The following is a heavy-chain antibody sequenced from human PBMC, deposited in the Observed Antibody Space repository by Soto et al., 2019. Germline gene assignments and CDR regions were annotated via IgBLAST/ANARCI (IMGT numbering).Heavy chain of an antibody. CDR1: GDSISNLDYF. CDR3: ARGRYCLAGRCFPNWFDS. V-gene: IGHV4-30-4*01. J-gene: IGHJ5*01. CDR2: IYKSATT. Sequence: SETLSLTCSVSGDSISNLDYFWAWIRQPPGQALEYIGYIYKSATTYYNPSFESRVAISVDTSKSQFSLNVTSVTAADTAVYFCARGRYCLAGRCFPNWFDSWGPGALVTVSS. D-gene: IGHD2-15*01.